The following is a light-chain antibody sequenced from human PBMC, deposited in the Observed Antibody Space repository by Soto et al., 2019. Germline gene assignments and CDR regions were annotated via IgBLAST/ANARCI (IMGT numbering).Light chain of an antibody. CDR2: DAS. J-gene: IGKJ1*01. CDR1: QSVSSY. CDR3: QQYEDSPVT. Sequence: EIVMTQSPGTLSLSPGERATLSCRASQSVSSYLAWYQQKPGQAPRLLISDASDRATGIPDRFSGSGSGTDFTLTISRLAPEDFAVYYCQQYEDSPVTFGQGTK. V-gene: IGKV3-20*01.